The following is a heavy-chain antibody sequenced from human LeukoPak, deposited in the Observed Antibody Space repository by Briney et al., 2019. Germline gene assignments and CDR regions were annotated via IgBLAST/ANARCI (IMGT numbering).Heavy chain of an antibody. V-gene: IGHV4-34*01. CDR1: GGSFTNYY. CDR3: ARKRRGYGGNSFSRNWFDP. Sequence: ASETLSLTCAVYGGSFTNYYWSWIRQPPGKGLEWIGEINHSGSTNYNPSLKSRVTISVDTSKNQFSLKLSSVTAADTAVYYCARKRRGYGGNSFSRNWFDPWGQGTLVTVSS. D-gene: IGHD4-23*01. J-gene: IGHJ5*02. CDR2: INHSGST.